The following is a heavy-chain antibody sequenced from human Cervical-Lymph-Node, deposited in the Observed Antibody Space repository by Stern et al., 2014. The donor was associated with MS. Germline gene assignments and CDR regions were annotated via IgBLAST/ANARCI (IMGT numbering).Heavy chain of an antibody. Sequence: QMQLGQSGAEVKKPGSSVKVSCKASGGYYSYYAMSWVRQAPGEGLEWMGGVIPIFGTANYAQKFQGRVSITADDSASTAYMELNTLTPEDTAMYYCALKPLVVFVSWGQGTRVTVSS. CDR2: VIPIFGTA. CDR3: ALKPLVVFVS. CDR1: GGYYSYYA. J-gene: IGHJ4*02. D-gene: IGHD3-16*02. V-gene: IGHV1-69*01.